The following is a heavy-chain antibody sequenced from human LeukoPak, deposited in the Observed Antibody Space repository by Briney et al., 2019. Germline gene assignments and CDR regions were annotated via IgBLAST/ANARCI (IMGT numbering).Heavy chain of an antibody. J-gene: IGHJ4*02. V-gene: IGHV3-30*18. Sequence: GRSLRLSCAASGFTFSSYGMHWVRQAPGKGLEWVAVISYDGSNKYYADFVKGRFTISRDNSKNTLYLQMNSLRAEDTALYYCANNQYPLVVVPSAIDYWGQGTLVTVSS. D-gene: IGHD2-2*01. CDR3: ANNQYPLVVVPSAIDY. CDR1: GFTFSSYG. CDR2: ISYDGSNK.